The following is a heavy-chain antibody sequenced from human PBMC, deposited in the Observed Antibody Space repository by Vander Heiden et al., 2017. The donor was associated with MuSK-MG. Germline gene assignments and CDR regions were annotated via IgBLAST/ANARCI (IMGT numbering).Heavy chain of an antibody. Sequence: EVQLVESGGGLVKPGGSLRLSCAAPGFTFSNAWMSWVRQAPGKGLEWVGRIKSKTDGGTTDYAAPVKGRFTISRDDSKNTLYLQMNSLKTEDTAVYYCTTDPTFTVTTPGVYWGQGTLVTVSS. CDR2: IKSKTDGGTT. V-gene: IGHV3-15*01. D-gene: IGHD4-17*01. CDR3: TTDPTFTVTTPGVY. J-gene: IGHJ4*02. CDR1: GFTFSNAW.